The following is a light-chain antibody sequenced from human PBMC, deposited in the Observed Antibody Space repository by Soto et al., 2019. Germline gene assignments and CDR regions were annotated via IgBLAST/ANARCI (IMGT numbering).Light chain of an antibody. CDR2: WAF. J-gene: IGKJ1*01. CDR3: QQYYSTPRT. V-gene: IGKV4-1*01. CDR1: QSVLYSSNNKNY. Sequence: DIVMTQSPDSLAVSLGERATINCKSSQSVLYSSNNKNYLAWYQQKPGQPPKLLISWAFTRESGVPDRFSGSGSGTDSTLTISSLQAKDVAVYYCQQYYSTPRTFGQRTKVEIK.